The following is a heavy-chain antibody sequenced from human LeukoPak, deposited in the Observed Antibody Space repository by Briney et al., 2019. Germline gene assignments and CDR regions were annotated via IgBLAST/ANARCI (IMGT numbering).Heavy chain of an antibody. D-gene: IGHD6-19*01. CDR3: ARGPAVAGNWFDP. Sequence: GGSLRLSCAASGFTFSSYSMNWVRQAPGKGLEWVSSISSSSSYIYYADSAKGRFTISRDNAKNSLYLQMNSLRAEDTAVYYCARGPAVAGNWFDPWGQGTLVTVSS. CDR1: GFTFSSYS. CDR2: ISSSSSYI. V-gene: IGHV3-21*01. J-gene: IGHJ5*02.